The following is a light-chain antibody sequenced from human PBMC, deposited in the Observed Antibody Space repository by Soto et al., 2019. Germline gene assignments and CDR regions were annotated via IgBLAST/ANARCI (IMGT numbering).Light chain of an antibody. J-gene: IGKJ1*01. Sequence: EIVMTQSPATLSVSPGERATLSCRASQSVSSNLAWYQQKPGQAPRLLIHGASTRAGGVPDRVSGSGSGTDFTLTISRLEPEDFALYYCQQYATSPWTFGQGTRVEIK. CDR1: QSVSSN. CDR3: QQYATSPWT. V-gene: IGKV3-20*01. CDR2: GAS.